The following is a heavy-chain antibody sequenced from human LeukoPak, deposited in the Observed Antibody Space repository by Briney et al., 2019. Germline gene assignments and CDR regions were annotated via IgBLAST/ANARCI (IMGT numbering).Heavy chain of an antibody. CDR2: ISGSGGST. J-gene: IGHJ5*02. Sequence: PGGSLRLSCAAPGFTFSSYAMSWVRQAPGKGLEWVSAISGSGGSTYYADSVKGRFTISRDNSKNTLYLQMNSLRAEDTAVYYCAKGPLSFGELLSWGQGTLVTVSS. V-gene: IGHV3-23*01. CDR1: GFTFSSYA. CDR3: AKGPLSFGELLS. D-gene: IGHD3-10*01.